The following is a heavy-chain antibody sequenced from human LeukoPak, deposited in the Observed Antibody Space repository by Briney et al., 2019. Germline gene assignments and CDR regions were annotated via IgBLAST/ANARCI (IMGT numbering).Heavy chain of an antibody. V-gene: IGHV3-15*01. D-gene: IGHD1-26*01. CDR3: SRRIVGVTGPFDY. J-gene: IGHJ4*02. CDR1: GFTFSGYS. CDR2: IKPKTDGGTT. Sequence: GGSLRLSCAASGFTFSGYSMHWVRQAPGKGLEWVGRIKPKTDGGTTDYAVPVKGRFTISRDDSKNTLFLQMNSLKAEDTAVYYCSRRIVGVTGPFDYWGQGTLVTVSS.